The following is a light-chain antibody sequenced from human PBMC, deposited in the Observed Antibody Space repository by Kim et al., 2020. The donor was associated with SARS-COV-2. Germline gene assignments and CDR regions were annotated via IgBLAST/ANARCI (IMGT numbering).Light chain of an antibody. V-gene: IGLV1-44*01. CDR2: GNS. Sequence: GQRVCITCSENISNVGENSLSWNLHVPGTAHKLLIYGNSERPLGVPDRFSGSKSATSASLAINGLQSEDEADYCCAAWDDSLTGRVFGGGTQLTV. CDR3: AAWDDSLTGRV. J-gene: IGLJ3*02. CDR1: ISNVGENS.